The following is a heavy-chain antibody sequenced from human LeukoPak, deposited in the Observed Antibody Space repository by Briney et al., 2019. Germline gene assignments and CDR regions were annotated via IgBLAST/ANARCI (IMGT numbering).Heavy chain of an antibody. CDR3: ASGSGG. V-gene: IGHV4-59*01. J-gene: IGHJ4*02. CDR1: GGSISSYY. CDR2: IYYRGST. Sequence: TSSETLSLTCTVSGGSISSYYRSWIPQPPGKGLERIGYIYYRGSTNYDPSLKSRVTISVGTSNNQFLLKLSSVTAADTAVHFCASGSGGWGQGSLVTVSS.